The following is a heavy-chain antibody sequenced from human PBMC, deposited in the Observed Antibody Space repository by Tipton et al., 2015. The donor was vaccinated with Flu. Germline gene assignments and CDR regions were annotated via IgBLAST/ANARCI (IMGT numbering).Heavy chain of an antibody. CDR2: ISYSGST. Sequence: TLSLTCTVSGASVSSGSFYWSWIRQPPGKGLEWIGFISYSGSTSYNPSLKSRVTILVDTSKNQFSLKLSSVTAADTAVYYCARRDYSNYVSEPKNWFDSWGQGTLVTVSS. J-gene: IGHJ5*01. V-gene: IGHV4-61*01. CDR3: ARRDYSNYVSEPKNWFDS. CDR1: GASVSSGSFY. D-gene: IGHD4-11*01.